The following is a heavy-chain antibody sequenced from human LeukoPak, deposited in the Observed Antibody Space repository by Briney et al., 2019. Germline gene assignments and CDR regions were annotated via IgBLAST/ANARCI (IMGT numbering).Heavy chain of an antibody. CDR1: GYSFDTYG. D-gene: IGHD3-22*01. Sequence: ASVKVSCKASGYSFDTYGVSWVRQAPGQGLEWMGWISAYNGHTNSARKLQGRVTMTTDTSTSTAYMELRSLRSDDTAVYYCARGSSDDSSGYYHYYFDYWGQGTLVTVSS. V-gene: IGHV1-18*01. CDR2: ISAYNGHT. CDR3: ARGSSDDSSGYYHYYFDY. J-gene: IGHJ4*02.